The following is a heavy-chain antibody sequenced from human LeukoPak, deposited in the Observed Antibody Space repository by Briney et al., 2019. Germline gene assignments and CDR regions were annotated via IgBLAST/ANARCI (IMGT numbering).Heavy chain of an antibody. D-gene: IGHD3-10*01. V-gene: IGHV4-34*01. CDR3: ARRYYYGSGSYDI. Sequence: SETLSLTCAVYGVSFSGYYWSWLRQPPGKGLEWSGYTNHSASTNYNPSLKSRVTISVDTSKNQFSLKLSSVTAADTAVYYCARRYYYGSGSYDIWGQGTMVTVSS. CDR1: GVSFSGYY. CDR2: TNHSAST. J-gene: IGHJ3*02.